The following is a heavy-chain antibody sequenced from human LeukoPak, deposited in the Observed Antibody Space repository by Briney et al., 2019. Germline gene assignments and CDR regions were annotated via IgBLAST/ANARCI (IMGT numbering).Heavy chain of an antibody. J-gene: IGHJ4*01. CDR2: IYYSGST. CDR3: ARDRDVDDFDS. D-gene: IGHD2-15*01. V-gene: IGHV4-39*07. Sequence: PGESLRLSCAASGFTFSAYWMTWVRQAPGKGLEWIGSIYYSGSTYYNPSLKSRVTISVDTSKNQFSLKLSSVTAADTAVYYCARDRDVDDFDSWGHGTLVTVSS. CDR1: GFTFSAYW.